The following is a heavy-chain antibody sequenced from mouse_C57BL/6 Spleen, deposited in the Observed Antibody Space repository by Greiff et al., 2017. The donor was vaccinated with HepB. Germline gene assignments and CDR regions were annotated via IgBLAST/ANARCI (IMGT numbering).Heavy chain of an antibody. CDR3: ARRSTMVTYFDY. V-gene: IGHV1-69*01. CDR2: IDPSDSYT. CDR1: GYTFTSYW. D-gene: IGHD2-2*01. Sequence: QVQLQQPGAELVMPGASVKLSCKASGYTFTSYWMHWVKQRPGQGLEWIGEIDPSDSYTNYNQKFKGKSTLTVDKSSSTAYMQLSSLTSEDSAVYYFARRSTMVTYFDYWGQGTTLTVSS. J-gene: IGHJ2*01.